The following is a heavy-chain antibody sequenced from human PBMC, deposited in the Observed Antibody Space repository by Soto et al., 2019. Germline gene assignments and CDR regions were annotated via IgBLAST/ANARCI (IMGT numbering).Heavy chain of an antibody. Sequence: EVQLLESGGGLVQPGGSLRLSCSASGFIFRNYNMHWVRQAPGKGLEYVSGISSNGGSTFYADSVKGRFSISRDNSKYTLHLQMGSLRPEDMGTYYCARADYGTFDNWGQGTLVAVSS. J-gene: IGHJ4*02. CDR3: ARADYGTFDN. D-gene: IGHD4-17*01. CDR2: ISSNGGST. V-gene: IGHV3-64*07. CDR1: GFIFRNYN.